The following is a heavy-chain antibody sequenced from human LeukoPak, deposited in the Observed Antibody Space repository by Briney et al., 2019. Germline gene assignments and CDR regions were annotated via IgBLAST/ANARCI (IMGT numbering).Heavy chain of an antibody. CDR1: GFTFSSYA. Sequence: GGSLRLSCAASGFTFSSYAMHWVHQAPGKGLEWVAVISYDGSNKYYADSVKGRFTISRDNSKNTLYLQMNSLRAEDTAVYYCARGERTFGVVIDYWGQGTLVTVSS. CDR3: ARGERTFGVVIDY. CDR2: ISYDGSNK. J-gene: IGHJ4*02. V-gene: IGHV3-30*01. D-gene: IGHD3-3*01.